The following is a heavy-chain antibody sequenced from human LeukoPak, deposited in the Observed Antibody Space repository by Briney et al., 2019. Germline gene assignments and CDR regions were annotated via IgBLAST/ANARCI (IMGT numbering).Heavy chain of an antibody. V-gene: IGHV1-2*02. Sequence: ASVKVSCKASGGTFSSYAISWVRQAPGQGLEWMGWINPNNSDTKYAQSFLGRVTMTRDTSTTTAYMELSSLRSDDTAVYFCASYPRSISAPPFDYWGQGTLVTVSS. J-gene: IGHJ4*02. CDR3: ASYPRSISAPPFDY. D-gene: IGHD3-3*02. CDR1: GGTFSSYA. CDR2: INPNNSDT.